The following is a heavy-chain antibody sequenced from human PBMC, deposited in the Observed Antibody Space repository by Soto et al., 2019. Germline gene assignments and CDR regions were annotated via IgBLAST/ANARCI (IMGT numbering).Heavy chain of an antibody. D-gene: IGHD3-9*01. CDR2: ISSSSSTI. J-gene: IGHJ3*02. CDR1: GFTFSSYS. CDR3: ARFPTLYDILTGYYIPDAFDI. V-gene: IGHV3-48*01. Sequence: HPGGSLRLSCAASGFTFSSYSMNWVRQAPGKGLERVSYISSSSSTIYYADSVKGRSTISRDNAKNSLYLQMNSLRAEDTAVYYCARFPTLYDILTGYYIPDAFDIWGQGAMVTVSS.